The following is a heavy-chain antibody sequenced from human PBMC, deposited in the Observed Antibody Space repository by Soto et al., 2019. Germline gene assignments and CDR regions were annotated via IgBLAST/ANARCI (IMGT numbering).Heavy chain of an antibody. CDR3: ARESGDWPLNWFDP. CDR1: SFNFTNHW. V-gene: IGHV3-74*01. D-gene: IGHD2-21*02. Sequence: GGSLRLSCASSSFNFTNHWMHWVRQAPGKGLVWVSRITSDGKSKAYAESVKGRFAISRDNAKNTVYLQMNGLTVEDTAVYYCARESGDWPLNWFDPWGQGTLVTVS. J-gene: IGHJ5*02. CDR2: ITSDGKSK.